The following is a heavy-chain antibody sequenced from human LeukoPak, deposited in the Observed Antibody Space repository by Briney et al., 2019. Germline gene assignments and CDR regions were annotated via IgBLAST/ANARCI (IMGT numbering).Heavy chain of an antibody. CDR3: ARGHTAVTRHFDF. Sequence: KAGGSLRLSCAASGFTFSNYWMSWVRQAPGKGLEWVSIISSGSSAIFSADALKGRFTISRDDAKNLLYLDMNSLRAEDTAVYYCARGHTAVTRHFDFWGQGTLVTVSS. J-gene: IGHJ4*02. V-gene: IGHV3-21*01. D-gene: IGHD4-17*01. CDR2: ISSGSSAI. CDR1: GFTFSNYW.